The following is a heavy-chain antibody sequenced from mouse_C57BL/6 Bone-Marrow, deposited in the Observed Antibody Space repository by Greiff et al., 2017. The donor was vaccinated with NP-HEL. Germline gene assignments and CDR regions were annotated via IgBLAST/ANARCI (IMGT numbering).Heavy chain of an antibody. D-gene: IGHD2-3*01. V-gene: IGHV5-16*01. CDR1: GFTFSDYY. CDR2: INYDGSST. Sequence: EVKLVESEGGLVQPGSSMKLSCTASGFTFSDYYMAWVRQVPEKGLEWVANINYDGSSTYYLDSLKSRFIISRDNAKNILYLQMSSLKSEDTATYYCARDSDGYYGYGGQGTTLTVSS. J-gene: IGHJ2*01. CDR3: ARDSDGYYGY.